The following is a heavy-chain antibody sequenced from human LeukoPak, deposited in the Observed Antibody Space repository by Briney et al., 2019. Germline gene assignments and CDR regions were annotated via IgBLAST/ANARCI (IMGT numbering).Heavy chain of an antibody. CDR1: GGSFSGYY. CDR2: INYSGST. V-gene: IGHV4-34*01. CDR3: TRGSDYDFWSGYPRHYYGIDV. Sequence: SETLSLTCAVYGGSFSGYYWSWIRQPPGKGLEWIGEINYSGSTNYNPSLKSRVTISVGTSKNQFSLKLSSVTAADKAVYYCTRGSDYDFWSGYPRHYYGIDVWGQGTTVTVSS. J-gene: IGHJ6*02. D-gene: IGHD3-3*01.